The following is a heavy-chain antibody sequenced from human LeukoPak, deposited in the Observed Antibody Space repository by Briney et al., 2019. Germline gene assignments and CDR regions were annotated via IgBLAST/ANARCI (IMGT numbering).Heavy chain of an antibody. J-gene: IGHJ4*02. V-gene: IGHV3-21*01. CDR3: ARVGGSGWQNFDY. D-gene: IGHD6-19*01. CDR2: ISSSSSYI. Sequence: GGSLRLSCAASGFTFSSYSMTWVRQAPGMGLEWVASISSSSSYIYYADSLKGRFTISRDNAKNSLFLQMNSLRAEDTAVYYCARVGGSGWQNFDYWGQGTLVTVSS. CDR1: GFTFSSYS.